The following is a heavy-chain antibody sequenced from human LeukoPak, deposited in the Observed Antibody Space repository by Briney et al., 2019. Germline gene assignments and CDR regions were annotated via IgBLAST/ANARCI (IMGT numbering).Heavy chain of an antibody. J-gene: IGHJ6*02. CDR1: GGSISSYY. Sequence: SETLSLTCTVSGGSISSYYWSWIRQPPGKGLEWIGYIYYSGSTNYNPSLKSRVTISVDTSKNQFSLKLSSVTAADTAVYYCAGRTRYYYYYGMEVWGQGTTVTVSS. CDR2: IYYSGST. D-gene: IGHD1-14*01. CDR3: AGRTRYYYYYGMEV. V-gene: IGHV4-59*01.